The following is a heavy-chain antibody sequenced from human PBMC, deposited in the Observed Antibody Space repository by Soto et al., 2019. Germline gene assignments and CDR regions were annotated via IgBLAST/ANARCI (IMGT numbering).Heavy chain of an antibody. V-gene: IGHV1-69*06. J-gene: IGHJ3*02. CDR1: GGTFSSYA. CDR3: ARDPSDYGGNSIHAFDI. D-gene: IGHD4-17*01. Sequence: GASVKVSCKASGGTFSSYAISWVRQAPGQGLEWMGGMIPIFGTANYAQKFQGRVTITADKSTSTAYMELSSLRSEDTAVYYCARDPSDYGGNSIHAFDIWGQGTMVTVSS. CDR2: MIPIFGTA.